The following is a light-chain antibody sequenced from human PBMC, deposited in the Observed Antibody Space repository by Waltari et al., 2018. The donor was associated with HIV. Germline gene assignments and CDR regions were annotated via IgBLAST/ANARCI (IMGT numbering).Light chain of an antibody. CDR3: CSYAGSSTLV. CDR2: EVS. V-gene: IGLV2-23*02. J-gene: IGLJ3*02. Sequence: QSALTQPASVSGSPGQSITISCTGPSSDVGRSNLVSWYQQHPGKAPKLMIYEVSKRPSGVSNRFSGSKSGNTASLTISGLQAEDEADYYCCSYAGSSTLVFGGGTKLTVL. CDR1: SSDVGRSNL.